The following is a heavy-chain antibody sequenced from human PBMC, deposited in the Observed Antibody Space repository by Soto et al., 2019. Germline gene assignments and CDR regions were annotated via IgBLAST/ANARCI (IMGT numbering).Heavy chain of an antibody. CDR3: AAGLSDYYYYGMDV. J-gene: IGHJ6*02. Sequence: SVKVSCKASGFTFTSSAVQLVRQARGQRLEWIGWIVVGSGNTNYAQKFQERVTITRDMSTSTAYMELSSLRSEDTAVYYCAAGLSDYYYYGMDVWGQGTTVTVSS. CDR1: GFTFTSSA. V-gene: IGHV1-58*01. CDR2: IVVGSGNT.